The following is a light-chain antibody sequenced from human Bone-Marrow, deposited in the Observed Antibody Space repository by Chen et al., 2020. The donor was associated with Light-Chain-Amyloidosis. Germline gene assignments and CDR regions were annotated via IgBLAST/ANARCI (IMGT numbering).Light chain of an antibody. V-gene: IGLV2-14*01. CDR3: SSYTITNTLV. J-gene: IGLJ1*01. CDR1: SSAVGGDNH. CDR2: EVT. Sequence: QSALTQPASVSGSPGQSITISRTGTSSAVGGDNHVSWFQQPPDKAPKLMIYEVTNRPSWVPDRFSGSKSDNTASLTISGLQTEDEADYFCSSYTITNTLVFGSGTRVTVL.